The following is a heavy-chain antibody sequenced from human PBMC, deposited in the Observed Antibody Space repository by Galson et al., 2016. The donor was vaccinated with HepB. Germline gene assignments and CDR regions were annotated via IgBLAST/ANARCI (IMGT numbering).Heavy chain of an antibody. J-gene: IGHJ4*02. CDR1: GFTFSSCA. Sequence: SLRLSCAASGFTFSSCAMSWVRQAPGKGLECVSLIYSGGDTYYADSVRGRFTISRDNSKNTVYLHMNSLRAEDTAVYYCARNVPVTKFGFWGQGTLITVSS. V-gene: IGHV3-66*01. CDR3: ARNVPVTKFGF. D-gene: IGHD3-9*01. CDR2: IYSGGDT.